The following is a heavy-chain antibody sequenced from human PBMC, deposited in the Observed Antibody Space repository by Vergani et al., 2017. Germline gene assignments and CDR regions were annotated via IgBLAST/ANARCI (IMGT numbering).Heavy chain of an antibody. Sequence: QVQLLESGGGVVQRGRSLRLSCAASGFTFSNYAIHWVRQAPGKGLEWVAVISFDGSNKYYADSVKGRFTISRDNSKSTLYLQVDSLRADDTAVYFCARPGDSSSSFDYWGQGTRVTVSS. V-gene: IGHV3-30*04. D-gene: IGHD6-13*01. J-gene: IGHJ4*01. CDR3: ARPGDSSSSFDY. CDR1: GFTFSNYA. CDR2: ISFDGSNK.